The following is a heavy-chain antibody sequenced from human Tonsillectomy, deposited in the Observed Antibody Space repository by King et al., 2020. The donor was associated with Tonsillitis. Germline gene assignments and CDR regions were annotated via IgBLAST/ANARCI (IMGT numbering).Heavy chain of an antibody. CDR1: GFTFSSYA. D-gene: IGHD3-22*01. CDR2: ISGSGGRT. Sequence: VQLVESGGGLVQPGGSLRLSCAGSGFTFSSYAMNWVRQAPGKGLEGVSCISGSGGRTHYADSVKGRFTIYRDNSKNTLYLEMNSLRAEDTAVYYCAKPFDSSGYYYYYYMDVWGKGTTVTVSS. J-gene: IGHJ6*03. V-gene: IGHV3-23*04. CDR3: AKPFDSSGYYYYYYMDV.